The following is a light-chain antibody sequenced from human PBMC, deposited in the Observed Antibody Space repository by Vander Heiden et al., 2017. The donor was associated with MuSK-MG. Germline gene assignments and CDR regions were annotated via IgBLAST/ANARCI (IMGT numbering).Light chain of an antibody. CDR2: DVT. CDR1: SSAVVAYNS. V-gene: IGLV2-8*01. CDR3: NSYAGSKNYVL. J-gene: IGLJ2*01. Sequence: QSALTHPPPVSGSPGQSVPISSTGTSSAVVAYNSVSCYQQHPGKAPKFLIYDVTTRPSGFPDRFSGSKPGNTAYLTVSGLQAEDEADYYCNSYAGSKNYVLFGGGTKLTVL.